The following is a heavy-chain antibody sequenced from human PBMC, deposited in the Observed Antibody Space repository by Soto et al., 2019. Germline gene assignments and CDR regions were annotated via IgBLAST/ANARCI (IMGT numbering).Heavy chain of an antibody. V-gene: IGHV4-59*01. CDR3: GSVRPSGYVLS. D-gene: IGHD6-25*01. CDR2: VYFSGNT. J-gene: IGHJ5*02. Sequence: PSETLSLTCTVSGGSLSSYYWTWIRQSPGKGLEWIWYVYFSGNTNYNPSLKSRVTISIDTSKNQFSLRLASVTAADTAFYYCGSVRPSGYVLSWGQGTLVTVSS. CDR1: GGSLSSYY.